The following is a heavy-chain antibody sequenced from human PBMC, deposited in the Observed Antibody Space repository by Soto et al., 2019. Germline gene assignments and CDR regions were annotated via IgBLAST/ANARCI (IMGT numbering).Heavy chain of an antibody. CDR3: ARGITLPTPFDY. CDR2: INAGNGNT. V-gene: IGHV1-3*01. D-gene: IGHD1-20*01. J-gene: IGHJ4*02. CDR1: GYTFTNYG. Sequence: ASVKVSCKTSGYTFTNYGISWVRQAPGQRLEWMGWINAGNGNTKYSQKFQGRVTITRDTSASTAYMELSSLRSEDTAVYYCARGITLPTPFDYGGQGPLFTVSS.